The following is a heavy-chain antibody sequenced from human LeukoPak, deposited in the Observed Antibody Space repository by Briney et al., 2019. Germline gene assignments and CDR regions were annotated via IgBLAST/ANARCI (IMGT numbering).Heavy chain of an antibody. J-gene: IGHJ4*02. D-gene: IGHD3-10*01. Sequence: GGSLRLSCAASGFTFDDYGMSWVRQAPGKGLEWVSGINWNGGSTGYADSVKGRFTISRDNAKNSLYLQMNSLRAEDTAVYYCARDGASGSYYTTVSGWGQVTLVTVSS. CDR2: INWNGGST. CDR3: ARDGASGSYYTTVSG. V-gene: IGHV3-20*04. CDR1: GFTFDDYG.